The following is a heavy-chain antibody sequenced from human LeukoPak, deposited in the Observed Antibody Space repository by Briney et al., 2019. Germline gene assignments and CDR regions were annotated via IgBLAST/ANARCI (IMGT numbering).Heavy chain of an antibody. CDR3: ARDRPLPRIAVAGSHWFDP. J-gene: IGHJ5*02. CDR2: IWYDGSNK. CDR1: GFTFSSYG. Sequence: GGSLRLSCAASGFTFSSYGMHWVRQTPGKELEWVAVIWYDGSNKYYEDSVKGRFTISRDNSKNTLYLQMNSLRAEDTAVYYCARDRPLPRIAVAGSHWFDPWGQGTLVTVSS. V-gene: IGHV3-33*01. D-gene: IGHD6-19*01.